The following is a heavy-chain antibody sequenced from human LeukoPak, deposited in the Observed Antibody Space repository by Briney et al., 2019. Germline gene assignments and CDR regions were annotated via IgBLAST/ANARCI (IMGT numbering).Heavy chain of an antibody. CDR3: AREGHTYGSDY. CDR1: GFTFSDYY. J-gene: IGHJ4*02. D-gene: IGHD3-10*01. CDR2: ISQSGTTI. Sequence: PGGSLRLSCTTSGFTFSDYYMSWIRQAPGKGLEWLSYISQSGTTIYYADSVKGRFALSRDNGKNSLYLQMNSLRADDTGIYYCAREGHTYGSDYWGQGTLVTVSS. V-gene: IGHV3-11*01.